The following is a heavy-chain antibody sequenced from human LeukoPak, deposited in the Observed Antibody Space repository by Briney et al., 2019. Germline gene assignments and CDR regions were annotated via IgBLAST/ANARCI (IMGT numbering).Heavy chain of an antibody. V-gene: IGHV3-23*01. D-gene: IGHD2-15*01. J-gene: IGHJ4*02. Sequence: GGSLRLSCAASGFIFSNSAMSWVRQSPGKGLEWVSALSDSGGSTYYADSVKGRFSISRDNSKNTLYLQMNSLRAEDTAVYYCARAVGYCNGGSCYKDYWGQGTLVTVSS. CDR1: GFIFSNSA. CDR2: LSDSGGST. CDR3: ARAVGYCNGGSCYKDY.